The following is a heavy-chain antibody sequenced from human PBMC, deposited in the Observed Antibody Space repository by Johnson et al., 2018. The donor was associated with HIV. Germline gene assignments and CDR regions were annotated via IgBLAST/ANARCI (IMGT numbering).Heavy chain of an antibody. D-gene: IGHD5-12*01. Sequence: EVQLVESGGGVVRPGGYLRLSCAASGFTFDNYAMTWVRQAPGKGLEWVANIKQDGSEKYYVDSVKGRFTISRDNSKNTLYLQMNSLRAEDTAVYYCAKGLYSGYEDDAFDIWGQGTMVTVSS. CDR2: IKQDGSEK. V-gene: IGHV3-7*03. CDR1: GFTFDNYA. J-gene: IGHJ3*02. CDR3: AKGLYSGYEDDAFDI.